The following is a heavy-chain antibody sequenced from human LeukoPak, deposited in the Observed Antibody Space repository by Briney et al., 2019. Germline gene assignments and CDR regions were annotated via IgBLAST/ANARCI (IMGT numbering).Heavy chain of an antibody. CDR3: ARDHGRYCSGGSCYFGGFFEY. Sequence: GGSLRLSCAASGFTFSNYWMSWVRQAPGKGLEWVANIKQDGSEKYYVDSVKGRFTISRDNAKNSLCLQMNSLRAEDTAVYYCARDHGRYCSGGSCYFGGFFEYWGQGTLGTVSS. D-gene: IGHD2-15*01. V-gene: IGHV3-7*03. CDR2: IKQDGSEK. CDR1: GFTFSNYW. J-gene: IGHJ4*02.